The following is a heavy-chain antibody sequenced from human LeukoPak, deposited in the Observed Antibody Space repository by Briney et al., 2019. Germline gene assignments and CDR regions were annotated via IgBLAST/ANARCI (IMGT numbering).Heavy chain of an antibody. J-gene: IGHJ4*02. CDR3: ARDIAAAGPVFDY. D-gene: IGHD6-13*01. Sequence: PGGSLRLSCAASGFTFSSYWMSWVRQAPGKGLEWVANIKQDGSEKYYVDSMKGRFTISRDNAKNSLYLQMNSLRAEDTAVYYCARDIAAAGPVFDYWGQGTLVTVSS. CDR2: IKQDGSEK. CDR1: GFTFSSYW. V-gene: IGHV3-7*03.